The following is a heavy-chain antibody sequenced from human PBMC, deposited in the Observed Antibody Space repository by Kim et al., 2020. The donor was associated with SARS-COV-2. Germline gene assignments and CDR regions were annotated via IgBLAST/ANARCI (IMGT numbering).Heavy chain of an antibody. CDR1: GFTFSNYG. CDR2: ISYDGSKK. J-gene: IGHJ4*02. CDR3: AKDRGYYEDY. Sequence: GGSLRLSCAASGFTFSNYGMHWVRQAPGKGLEWVAVISYDGSKKYYADSVKGRFTISRDNSKNTLYLQMNSLRAEDTAVYYCAKDRGYYEDYWGQGTLVSVSS. D-gene: IGHD3-3*01. V-gene: IGHV3-30*18.